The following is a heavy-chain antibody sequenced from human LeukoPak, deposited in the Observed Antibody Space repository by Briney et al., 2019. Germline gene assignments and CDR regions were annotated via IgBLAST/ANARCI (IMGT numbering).Heavy chain of an antibody. V-gene: IGHV1-18*01. CDR3: ARDPPYYDILTGYYAAAAFDI. CDR2: ISAYDGNT. J-gene: IGHJ3*02. CDR1: GYTFTSNG. D-gene: IGHD3-9*01. Sequence: GASVKVSCKASGYTFTSNGISWVRQGPGQGLEWMGWISAYDGNTNYAQKLQGRVTMTTDTSTSTAYMELRSLRSDDTAVSYCARDPPYYDILTGYYAAAAFDIWGQGTMVTVSS.